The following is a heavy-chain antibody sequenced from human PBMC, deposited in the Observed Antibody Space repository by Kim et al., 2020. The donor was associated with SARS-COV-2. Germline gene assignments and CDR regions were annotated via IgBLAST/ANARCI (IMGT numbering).Heavy chain of an antibody. J-gene: IGHJ6*02. V-gene: IGHV4-31*03. CDR2: IYYSGST. CDR1: GGSISSGGYY. D-gene: IGHD6-19*01. CDR3: ARDQVAGPSPGYGMDV. Sequence: SETLSLTCTVSGGSISSGGYYWSWIRQHPGKGLEWIGYIYYSGSTYYNPSLKSRVTISVDTSKNQFSLKLSSVTAADTAVYYCARDQVAGPSPGYGMDVWGQGTTVTVSS.